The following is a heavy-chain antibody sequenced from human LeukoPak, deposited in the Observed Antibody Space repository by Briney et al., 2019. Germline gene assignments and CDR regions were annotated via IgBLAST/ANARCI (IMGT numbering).Heavy chain of an antibody. Sequence: GGSLRLSCAASGFTFSNYAMSWVRQAPGKGLEWVSGISGSGHSTVYADSVKGRFTISRDNSKSMMFLQMNSLGAEDTAVYYWAKDLLHGSGSYSWGVFDYWGQGILVTVSS. J-gene: IGHJ4*02. D-gene: IGHD3-10*01. V-gene: IGHV3-23*01. CDR3: AKDLLHGSGSYSWGVFDY. CDR2: ISGSGHST. CDR1: GFTFSNYA.